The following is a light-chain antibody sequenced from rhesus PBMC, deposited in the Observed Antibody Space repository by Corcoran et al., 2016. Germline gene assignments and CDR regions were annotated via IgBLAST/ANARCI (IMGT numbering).Light chain of an antibody. J-gene: IGLJ1*01. CDR2: EVS. CDR3: ITYTSSNTSI. CDR1: SSDMGGYNR. V-gene: IGLV2-13*03. Sequence: QAAPTQSPSVSGSPGQSVTISCTVTSSDMGGYNRVSWYQQHPGKAPKLMIYEVSKRPSGVSDRFSGSKSGNTASLTISGLQAEDDADYYCITYTSSNTSIFGAGTRLTVL.